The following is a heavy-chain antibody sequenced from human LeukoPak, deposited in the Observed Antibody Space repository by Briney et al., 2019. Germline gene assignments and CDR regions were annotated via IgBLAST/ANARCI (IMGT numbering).Heavy chain of an antibody. CDR1: GFIFSSYS. CDR2: ISSSSSYI. Sequence: GGSLRLSCAASGFIFSSYSMNWVRQAPGKGLEWVSSISSSSSYIYYADSVKGRFTISRDNAKNSLYLQMNSLRAEDTAVYYCARDQGNYSRFDYWGQGTLVTVSS. J-gene: IGHJ4*02. D-gene: IGHD1-7*01. CDR3: ARDQGNYSRFDY. V-gene: IGHV3-21*01.